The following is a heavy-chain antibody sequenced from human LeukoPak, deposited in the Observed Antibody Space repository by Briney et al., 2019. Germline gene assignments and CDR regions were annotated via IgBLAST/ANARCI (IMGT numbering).Heavy chain of an antibody. D-gene: IGHD5-18*01. CDR2: IYPSDSDT. CDR1: GYRFTSYW. J-gene: IGHJ4*02. Sequence: GESLKISCKGSGYRFTSYWIGWVRQMPGKGLEWVGIIYPSDSDTRYSPSFQGQVSISADKSISTAYLQWSSLKASDTAMYYCARHYSTVDTAMVVLFDYWGQGTLVTVSS. CDR3: ARHYSTVDTAMVVLFDY. V-gene: IGHV5-51*01.